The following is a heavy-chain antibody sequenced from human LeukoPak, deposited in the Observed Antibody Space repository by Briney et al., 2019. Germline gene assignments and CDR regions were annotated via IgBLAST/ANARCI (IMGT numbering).Heavy chain of an antibody. CDR3: ARGKSIAAATIPFDY. CDR1: GGSFSGYY. CDR2: INHSGST. D-gene: IGHD6-13*01. Sequence: PSETLSLTCAVYGGSFSGYYWSWTRQPPGKGLEWIGEINHSGSTNYNPSLKSRVTISVDTSKNQFSLKLSSVTAADTAVYYCARGKSIAAATIPFDYWGQGTLVTVSS. J-gene: IGHJ4*02. V-gene: IGHV4-34*01.